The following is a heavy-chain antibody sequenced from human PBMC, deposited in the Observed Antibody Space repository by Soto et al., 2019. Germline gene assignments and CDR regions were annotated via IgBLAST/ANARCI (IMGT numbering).Heavy chain of an antibody. CDR2: IRPKSGGE. V-gene: IGHV1-2*02. D-gene: IGHD3-10*01. Sequence: ASVKVSCKASGYTFTDYYIQWVRQAPGQELEYMGWIRPKSGGEDHAQKCRGRVTMTRDTSVNSAYLHLSSLTSDDTAVYYCVRAHALGLSNWFDPRGRGTLVTVSS. CDR3: VRAHALGLSNWFDP. J-gene: IGHJ5*02. CDR1: GYTFTDYY.